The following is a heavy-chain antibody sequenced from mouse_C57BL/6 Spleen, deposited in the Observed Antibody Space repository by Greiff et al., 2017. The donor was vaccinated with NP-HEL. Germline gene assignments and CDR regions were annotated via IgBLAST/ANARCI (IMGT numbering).Heavy chain of an antibody. CDR2: IHPNSGST. V-gene: IGHV1-64*01. CDR3: ARRGWDYAWFAY. J-gene: IGHJ3*01. Sequence: VQLQQPGAELVKPGASVKLSCKASGYTFTSYWMHWVKQRPGQGLEWIGMIHPNSGSTNYNAKFKSKATLTVDKSSSTAYMQRSSLTSEDSAVYYCARRGWDYAWFAYWGQGTLVTVSA. CDR1: GYTFTSYW. D-gene: IGHD4-1*01.